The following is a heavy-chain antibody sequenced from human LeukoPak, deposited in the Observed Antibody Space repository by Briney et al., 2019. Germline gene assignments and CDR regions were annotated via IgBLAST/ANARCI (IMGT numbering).Heavy chain of an antibody. D-gene: IGHD5-12*01. CDR3: ASGYSGYGYFDY. CDR2: ISSSSSYI. CDR1: GFTFSSYS. Sequence: PGGSLRLSCAASGFTFSSYSMNWVRQAPGKGLEWVSSISSSSSYIYYADSVKGRFTISRDNAKNSLYLQMNSLRAEDTAVYYCASGYSGYGYFDYWGQGTLVTVSS. V-gene: IGHV3-21*01. J-gene: IGHJ4*02.